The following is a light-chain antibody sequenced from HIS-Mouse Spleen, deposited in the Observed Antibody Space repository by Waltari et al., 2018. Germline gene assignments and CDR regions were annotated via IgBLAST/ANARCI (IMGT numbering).Light chain of an antibody. CDR2: DVS. CDR1: SSDVGGYNY. V-gene: IGLV2-11*01. Sequence: QSALTQPRSVSGSPGQSVTISCTGTSSDVGGYNYDSWYQQHPGKAPKLMIYDVSKRPPGVPDRFSGSKSGNTASLTFSGLQAEDEADYYCCSYAGSYTNWVFGGGTKLTVL. J-gene: IGLJ3*02. CDR3: CSYAGSYTNWV.